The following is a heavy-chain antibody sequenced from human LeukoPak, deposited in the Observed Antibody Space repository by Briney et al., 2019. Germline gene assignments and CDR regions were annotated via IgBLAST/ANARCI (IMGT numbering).Heavy chain of an antibody. CDR3: ARHGRYPFFDY. CDR2: IYHSGST. D-gene: IGHD2-2*02. CDR1: GYSISSGYY. V-gene: IGHV4-38-2*01. Sequence: SETLSLTCAVSGYSISSGYYWGWIRQPPGKGLEWIGSIYHSGSTYYNPSLKSRVTISVDTPKNQFSLKLSPVTAADTAVYYCARHGRYPFFDYWGQGTLVTVSS. J-gene: IGHJ4*02.